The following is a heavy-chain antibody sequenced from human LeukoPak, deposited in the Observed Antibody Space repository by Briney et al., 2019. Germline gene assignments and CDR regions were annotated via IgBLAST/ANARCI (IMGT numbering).Heavy chain of an antibody. CDR2: ISAYNGNT. V-gene: IGHV1-18*01. J-gene: IGHJ6*02. Sequence: ASVKVSCKASGYTFTSYGIIWVRQAPGQGLEWMGWISAYNGNTNYAQKLQGRVTMTTDTSTSTAYMELRSLRSDDTAVYYCARDRVVVAATSYYYGMDVWGQGTTVTVSS. D-gene: IGHD2-15*01. CDR3: ARDRVVVAATSYYYGMDV. CDR1: GYTFTSYG.